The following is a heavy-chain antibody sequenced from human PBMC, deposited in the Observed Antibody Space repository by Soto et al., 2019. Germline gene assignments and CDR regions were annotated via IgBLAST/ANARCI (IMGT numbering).Heavy chain of an antibody. CDR2: IDWDDDK. D-gene: IGHD6-19*01. CDR3: ARTGSSGWYRNAFDI. CDR1: GFSLSTSGMC. J-gene: IGHJ3*02. Sequence: SGPTLVNPTQTLTLTCTFSGFSLSTSGMCVSWIRQPPGKALEWRALIDWDDDKYYSTSLKTRLTISKDTSKNQVVLTMTNMDPVDTATYYCARTGSSGWYRNAFDIWGQGTMVTVSS. V-gene: IGHV2-70*01.